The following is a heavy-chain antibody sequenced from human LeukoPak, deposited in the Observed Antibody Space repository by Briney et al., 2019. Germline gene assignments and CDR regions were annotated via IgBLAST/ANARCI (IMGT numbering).Heavy chain of an antibody. J-gene: IGHJ6*03. CDR1: GFTFSSYA. CDR3: AKDGPAAATGYYYYYMDV. CDR2: ISGSGGST. V-gene: IGHV3-23*01. Sequence: PGGSLRLSCAASGFTFSSYAMSWVRQAPGKGLEWVSAISGSGGSTYYADSVRGRFTISRDNSKNTLYLQMNSLRAEDAALYYCAKDGPAAATGYYYYYMDVWGKGTTVTVSS. D-gene: IGHD6-13*01.